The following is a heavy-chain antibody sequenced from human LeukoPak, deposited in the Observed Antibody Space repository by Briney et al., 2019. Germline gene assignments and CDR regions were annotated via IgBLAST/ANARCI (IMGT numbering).Heavy chain of an antibody. CDR3: ARDRDSSSGYWGGVSLLDSWDY. CDR2: INPNSGGT. CDR1: GYTFTGYY. D-gene: IGHD6-13*01. Sequence: ASVKVSCKASGYTFTGYYMHWVRQAPGQGLEWMGWINPNSGGTNYAQKFQGRVTMTRDTSISTAYMELSRLRSDDTAVYYCARDRDSSSGYWGGVSLLDSWDYWGQGTLVTVSS. J-gene: IGHJ4*02. V-gene: IGHV1-2*02.